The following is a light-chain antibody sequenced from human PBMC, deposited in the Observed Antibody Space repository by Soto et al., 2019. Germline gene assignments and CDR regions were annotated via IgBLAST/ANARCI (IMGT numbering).Light chain of an antibody. V-gene: IGKV1-5*03. CDR3: QHYNSYSEA. CDR1: QTISSW. Sequence: VRITPSPATVAGSVGYRVPITCRASQTISSWLAWYQQKPGKAPKLLIYKASTLKSGVPSRFSGSGSGTEFTLTISSLQPDDFATYYCQHYNSYSEAFGQGTKVDIK. CDR2: KAS. J-gene: IGKJ1*01.